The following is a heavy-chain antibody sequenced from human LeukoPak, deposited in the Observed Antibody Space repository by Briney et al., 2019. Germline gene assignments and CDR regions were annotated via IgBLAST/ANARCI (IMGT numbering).Heavy chain of an antibody. J-gene: IGHJ6*03. CDR3: ARRTAMVDYYYMDV. Sequence: SDTLSLTCTVSGGSISSSSYYWGWIRQPPGKGLEWIGSIYYSGSTYYNPSHKSRVTISVDTSKNQFSLKLSSVTAAGTAVYYCARRTAMVDYYYMDVWGKGTTVTVSS. D-gene: IGHD5-18*01. CDR2: IYYSGST. V-gene: IGHV4-39*01. CDR1: GGSISSSSYY.